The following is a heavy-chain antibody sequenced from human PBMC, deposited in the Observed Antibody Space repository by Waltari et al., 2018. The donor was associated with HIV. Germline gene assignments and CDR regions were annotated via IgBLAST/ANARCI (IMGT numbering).Heavy chain of an antibody. CDR2: IYYSGST. D-gene: IGHD1-26*01. Sequence: QVQLQESGPGLVKSSQTLSLTCTLSGASISSGAYFWRWIRLHPGKGLEWIGYIYYSGSTYDNPSLKTRVAISLDASKNQFSLKLSSVTTADTAVYYCASGRGNYFDYWGQGILVTVSS. J-gene: IGHJ4*02. CDR3: ASGRGNYFDY. V-gene: IGHV4-31*03. CDR1: GASISSGAYF.